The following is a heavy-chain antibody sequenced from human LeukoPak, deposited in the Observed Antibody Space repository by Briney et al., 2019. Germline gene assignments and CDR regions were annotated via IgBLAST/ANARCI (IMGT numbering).Heavy chain of an antibody. Sequence: KPGGSLRLSCAASGFSCSTYYVNWVRQAPGKGLEWVSCISSSSTYIYYADSVRGRFAISRDNAKNSLYLQMNSLRAEDTAVYYCARENHGSFDYWGQGSLVTVSS. CDR3: ARENHGSFDY. V-gene: IGHV3-21*01. CDR1: GFSCSTYY. CDR2: ISSSSTYI. J-gene: IGHJ4*02. D-gene: IGHD1-14*01.